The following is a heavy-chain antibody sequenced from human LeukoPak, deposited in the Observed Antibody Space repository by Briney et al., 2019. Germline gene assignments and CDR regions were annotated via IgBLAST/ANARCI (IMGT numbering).Heavy chain of an antibody. CDR1: GFSFSSYA. J-gene: IGHJ4*02. CDR3: EKRSGYTTGWFFDF. V-gene: IGHV3-23*01. D-gene: IGHD6-19*01. CDR2: ISGSGDNT. Sequence: GGSLRLSCAASGFSFSSYAMSWVRQAPGKGLEWVSAISGSGDNTYYAESVKGRFTISRDNSKNTLFLQMNSLRPEDTAVFYCEKRSGYTTGWFFDFWGQGTLVTVSS.